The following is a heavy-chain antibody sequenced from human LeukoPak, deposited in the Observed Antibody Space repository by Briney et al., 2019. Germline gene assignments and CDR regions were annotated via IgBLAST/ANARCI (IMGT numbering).Heavy chain of an antibody. Sequence: GGSLRLSCVGSAFTFSTYAISWVRQAPGKGLEWVSGISATGGSTYYADSVKGRFTISRDNSKNTLYLQMNSLRAEDTAVYYCAKGKGTMIVVVIHYWGQGTLVTVSS. CDR3: AKGKGTMIVVVIHY. CDR2: ISATGGST. V-gene: IGHV3-23*01. J-gene: IGHJ4*02. D-gene: IGHD3-22*01. CDR1: AFTFSTYA.